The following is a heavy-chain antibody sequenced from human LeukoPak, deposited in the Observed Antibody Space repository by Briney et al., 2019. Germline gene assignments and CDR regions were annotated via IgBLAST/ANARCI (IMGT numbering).Heavy chain of an antibody. Sequence: PGGSLRLSCAASGFIFSSYSMNWVRQAPGKGLEWVSYISSSSSTIYYADSVKGRFTISRDNAKNSLYLQMNSLRAEDTAVYYCAKGDTHPSMIVVVITALDYWGQGTLVTVSS. CDR2: ISSSSSTI. CDR3: AKGDTHPSMIVVVITALDY. V-gene: IGHV3-48*01. J-gene: IGHJ4*02. CDR1: GFIFSSYS. D-gene: IGHD3-22*01.